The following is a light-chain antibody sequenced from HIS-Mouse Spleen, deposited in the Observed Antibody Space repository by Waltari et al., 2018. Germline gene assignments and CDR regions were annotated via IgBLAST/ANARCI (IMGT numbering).Light chain of an antibody. CDR2: GAS. V-gene: IGKV3-20*01. J-gene: IGKJ4*01. CDR3: QQYGSSPLT. CDR1: QSVSSSY. Sequence: EIVLTQSPGTLSLSPGERATLSCRASQSVSSSYLAWYQQKPGQAPRLLIYGASSRATGIPARFSGSGSGTDFTLTISRLEREDFAVYYCQQYGSSPLTFGGGTKVEIK.